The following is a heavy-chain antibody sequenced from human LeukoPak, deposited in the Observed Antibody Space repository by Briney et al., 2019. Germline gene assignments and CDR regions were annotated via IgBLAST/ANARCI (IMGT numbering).Heavy chain of an antibody. V-gene: IGHV4-34*01. CDR3: ARVKSEGYSYFGY. J-gene: IGHJ4*02. Sequence: PSETLSLTCAVYGGSFSGYYWSWIRQPPGKGLEWIGEINHSGSTNYNPSLKSRVTISVDTSKNQFSLKLSSVTAADTAVYYCARVKSEGYSYFGYWGQGTLVTVSS. D-gene: IGHD5-18*01. CDR1: GGSFSGYY. CDR2: INHSGST.